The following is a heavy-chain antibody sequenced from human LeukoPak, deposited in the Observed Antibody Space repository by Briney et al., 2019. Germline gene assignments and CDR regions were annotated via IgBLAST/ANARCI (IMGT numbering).Heavy chain of an antibody. J-gene: IGHJ4*02. Sequence: ASVKVSCKASGGTFSSYAISWVRQAPGQGLEWMGWISAYNGNTNYAQKLQGRVTMTTDTSTSTAYMELRSLRSDDTAVYYCARFTGYYRDHDYWGQGTLVTVSS. D-gene: IGHD3-9*01. V-gene: IGHV1-18*01. CDR1: GGTFSSYA. CDR2: ISAYNGNT. CDR3: ARFTGYYRDHDY.